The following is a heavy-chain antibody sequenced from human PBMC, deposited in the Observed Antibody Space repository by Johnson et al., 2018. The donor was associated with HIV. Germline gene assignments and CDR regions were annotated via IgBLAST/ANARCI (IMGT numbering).Heavy chain of an antibody. V-gene: IGHV3-11*04. J-gene: IGHJ2*01. CDR3: ASGLVVTEDWYFDL. CDR2: ISSSGSMI. Sequence: QVQLVESGGGLVKPGGSLRLSCAASGFTFSDYFMSWIRQAPGKGLEWLSYISSSGSMIYYAASVKGRFTISRDNAKKSLYLQMNSLRAEDTAVYYCASGLVVTEDWYFDLWGRGTLVTVSS. CDR1: GFTFSDYF. D-gene: IGHD4-23*01.